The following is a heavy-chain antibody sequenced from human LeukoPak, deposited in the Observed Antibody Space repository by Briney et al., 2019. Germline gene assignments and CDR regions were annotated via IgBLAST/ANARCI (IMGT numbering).Heavy chain of an antibody. CDR2: IKQDGSEK. D-gene: IGHD2-2*01. V-gene: IGHV3-7*01. CDR3: ASSPPPYCSSTSCYGFMDV. J-gene: IGHJ6*04. CDR1: GFTFSNAW. Sequence: PGGSLRLSCAASGFTFSNAWMSWVRQAPGEGLEWVANIKQDGSEKYYVDSVKGRFTISRDNAKNSLYLQMNSLRAEDTAVYYCASSPPPYCSSTSCYGFMDVWGKGTTVTVSS.